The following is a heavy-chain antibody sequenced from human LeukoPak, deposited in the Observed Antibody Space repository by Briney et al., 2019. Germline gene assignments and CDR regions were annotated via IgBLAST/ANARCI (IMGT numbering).Heavy chain of an antibody. V-gene: IGHV1-2*06. Sequence: ASVKVSCKASGYTFTGYYIHWVRQAPGQGLEWMGRINPNNGGTNYAQKFQGRVTMTRDMSMSTAYMELSRLRSDDTAVYYCAGEDNSSGYRPFDIWGQGTMVTVSS. D-gene: IGHD3-22*01. CDR2: INPNNGGT. CDR3: AGEDNSSGYRPFDI. CDR1: GYTFTGYY. J-gene: IGHJ3*02.